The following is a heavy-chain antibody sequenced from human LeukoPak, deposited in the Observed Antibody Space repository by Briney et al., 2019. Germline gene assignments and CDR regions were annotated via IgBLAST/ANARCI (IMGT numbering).Heavy chain of an antibody. CDR2: MNPNSGNT. CDR1: GYTFTSYD. Sequence: ASVKVSCKASGYTFTSYDINWVRQATGQGPEWMGWMNPNSGNTSYAQKFQGRVTMTRDMSTSTDYMELSSLRSEDTAVYYCARGTAGDQGDNWFDPWGQGTLVTVSS. D-gene: IGHD6-13*01. CDR3: ARGTAGDQGDNWFDP. V-gene: IGHV1-8*01. J-gene: IGHJ5*02.